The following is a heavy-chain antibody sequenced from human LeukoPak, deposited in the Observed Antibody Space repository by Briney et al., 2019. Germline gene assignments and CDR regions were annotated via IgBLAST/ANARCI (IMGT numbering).Heavy chain of an antibody. J-gene: IGHJ6*02. V-gene: IGHV4-4*07. CDR2: IYSSGTT. Sequence: SETLSLTCNGYGGSISNYYWTWLRQPAGKGLEWIGRIYSSGTTTYNPSPKSRVAMSVDTSRNQFSPTLSTVTAADTAVYYCARVSPIAAAGSSYNYAMDVWGQETTVTVSS. CDR3: ARVSPIAAAGSSYNYAMDV. CDR1: GGSISNYY. D-gene: IGHD6-25*01.